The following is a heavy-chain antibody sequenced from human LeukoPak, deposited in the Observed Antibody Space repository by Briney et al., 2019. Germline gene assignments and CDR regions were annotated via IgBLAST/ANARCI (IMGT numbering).Heavy chain of an antibody. Sequence: GGSLRLSCAASGFTFSSYGMHWVRQAPGKGLEWVAVISYDGSNKYYADSVKGRFTISRDNSKNTLYLQMNSLRAEDTAVYYCARGSPGHDFWSGYPDYWGQGTLVTVSS. CDR3: ARGSPGHDFWSGYPDY. CDR2: ISYDGSNK. CDR1: GFTFSSYG. V-gene: IGHV3-30*03. D-gene: IGHD3-3*01. J-gene: IGHJ4*02.